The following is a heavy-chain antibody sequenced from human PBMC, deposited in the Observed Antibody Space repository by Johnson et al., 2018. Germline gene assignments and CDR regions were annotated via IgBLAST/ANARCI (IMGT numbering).Heavy chain of an antibody. D-gene: IGHD3-10*01. CDR2: ISYDGSNE. J-gene: IGHJ6*03. CDR1: GFTFSSYG. Sequence: VQLVESGGGVVQPGRSLRLSCAASGFTFSSYGMHWVRQAPGKGLEWVAVISYDGSNEYYADSVKGRFTIPRDNSKNSLYLQMNRLRAEDTALYYCAKEGWFGGNYYYYYMDVWGQGTTVTVSS. V-gene: IGHV3-30*18. CDR3: AKEGWFGGNYYYYYMDV.